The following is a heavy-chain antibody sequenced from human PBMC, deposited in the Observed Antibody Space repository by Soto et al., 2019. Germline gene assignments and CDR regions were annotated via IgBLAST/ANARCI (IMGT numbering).Heavy chain of an antibody. J-gene: IGHJ5*02. CDR1: FSVYD. CDR2: INHSGST. V-gene: IGHV4-34*01. Sequence: FSVYDGSLILQNKGKGLEWIGEINHSGSTNYNPSLESRVTISVDTSKNQFSLKLSSVTAADTAVYYCARGGIVVVVAAKTTWFAPWGQGTLVTVSS. CDR3: ARGGIVVVVAAKTTWFAP. D-gene: IGHD2-15*01.